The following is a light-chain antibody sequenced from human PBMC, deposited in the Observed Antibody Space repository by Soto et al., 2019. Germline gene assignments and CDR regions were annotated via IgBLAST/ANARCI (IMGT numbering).Light chain of an antibody. V-gene: IGKV3-15*01. CDR1: QSVSTN. CDR3: QQYNNWPLWT. Sequence: EIVLTQSPATLSLSPGERATLSCRASQSVSTNLAWYQHKPGQAPRLLIYGASTRATGIPASFSGSGSGTEFTLTITSLQSEDFAVYYCQQYNNWPLWTFGQGTRWIT. J-gene: IGKJ1*01. CDR2: GAS.